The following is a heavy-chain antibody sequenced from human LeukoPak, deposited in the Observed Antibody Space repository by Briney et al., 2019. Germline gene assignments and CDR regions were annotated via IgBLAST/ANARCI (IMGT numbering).Heavy chain of an antibody. V-gene: IGHV3-48*03. CDR1: GFTFSSYE. Sequence: PGGSLRLSCAASGFTFSSYEMNWVRQAPGKGLEWASYISSSGSSIYYADSVKGRFTISRDNAKNSLDLQMNSLRVEDTAIYYCARVRGRSTWYGGGLDCWGQGTLVTVSS. J-gene: IGHJ4*02. CDR2: ISSSGSSI. D-gene: IGHD2-15*01. CDR3: ARVRGRSTWYGGGLDC.